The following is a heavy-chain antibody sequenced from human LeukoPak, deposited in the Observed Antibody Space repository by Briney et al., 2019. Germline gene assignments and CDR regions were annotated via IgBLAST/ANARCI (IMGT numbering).Heavy chain of an antibody. J-gene: IGHJ4*02. V-gene: IGHV4-4*07. Sequence: SETLSLTCSVSGVSMNSHYLNWIRQPPGKGLEWIGLIFGSGSTNYNPSLMSRVTMSLETSKRQFSLKLRSVTAADTAVYYCVVSPNQDFYDYWGQGTLVTVSS. CDR1: GVSMNSHY. CDR2: IFGSGST. CDR3: VVSPNQDFYDY.